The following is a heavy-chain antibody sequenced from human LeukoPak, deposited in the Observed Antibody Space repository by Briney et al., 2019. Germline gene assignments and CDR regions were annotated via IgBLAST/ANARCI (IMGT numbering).Heavy chain of an antibody. V-gene: IGHV3-53*01. Sequence: GGSLRLSCAASGFTVSSNYMSWVRQAPGKGLEWVSVFYVGGATYYADSVKGRFTISRDNSENTLYLQMKSLRAEDTAVYYCARGDGYNFFDYWGQGTLVTVSS. CDR3: ARGDGYNFFDY. CDR2: FYVGGAT. J-gene: IGHJ4*02. D-gene: IGHD5-24*01. CDR1: GFTVSSNY.